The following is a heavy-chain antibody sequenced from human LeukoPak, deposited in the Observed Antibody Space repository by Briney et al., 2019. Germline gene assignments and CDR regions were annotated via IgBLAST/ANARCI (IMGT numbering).Heavy chain of an antibody. CDR3: ARAESMDV. CDR1: GGSITNGHYH. Sequence: PSETLSLTCTVSGGSITNGHYHWNWIRQHPGKGLEWIGYVFYSGSTYYNPSLKSRVTISLDTSKNQFSLKLSSVTAADTAMNYCARAESMDVWGQGTTVTVSS. J-gene: IGHJ6*02. V-gene: IGHV4-31*03. CDR2: VFYSGST.